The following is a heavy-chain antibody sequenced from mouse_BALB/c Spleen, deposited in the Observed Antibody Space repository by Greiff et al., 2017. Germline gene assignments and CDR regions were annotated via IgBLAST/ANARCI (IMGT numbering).Heavy chain of an antibody. Sequence: VQLQQPGAELVKPGASVKLSCKASGYTFTSYYMYWVKQRPGQGLEWIGGINPSNGGTNFNEKFKSKATLTVDKSSSTAYMELSSLTSEDSAVYYCARGGNYADYWGQGTTLTVSS. CDR3: ARGGNYADY. V-gene: IGHV1-53*01. J-gene: IGHJ2*01. CDR1: GYTFTSYY. CDR2: INPSNGGT.